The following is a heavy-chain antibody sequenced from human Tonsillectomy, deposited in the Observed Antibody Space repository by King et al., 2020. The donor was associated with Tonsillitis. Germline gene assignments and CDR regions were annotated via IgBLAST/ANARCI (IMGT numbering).Heavy chain of an antibody. CDR2: ISWNSGSI. J-gene: IGHJ6*02. CDR3: AKDKDDSGSRYYYGMDV. D-gene: IGHD3-10*01. CDR1: GFTFDDYP. V-gene: IGHV3-9*01. Sequence: EVQLVESGGALVQPGRSLRLSCAASGFTFDDYPMHWVRQAPGKGLEWVSGISWNSGSIGYADSVQGRFTISRDNAKNSLYLQMNSLRAEDTALYYCAKDKDDSGSRYYYGMDVWGQGTTVTVSS.